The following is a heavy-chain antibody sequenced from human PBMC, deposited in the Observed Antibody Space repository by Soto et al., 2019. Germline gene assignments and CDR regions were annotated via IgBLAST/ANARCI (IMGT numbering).Heavy chain of an antibody. CDR2: ISYDGSKK. V-gene: IGHV3-30-3*01. J-gene: IGHJ4*02. D-gene: IGHD6-13*01. CDR1: GFTFSSYA. CDR3: ARDLASPPAATIQGDY. Sequence: QVQLVESGGGVVQPGRSLRLSCAASGFTFSSYAMHLVRQAPGKGLERVAVISYDGSKKYYADSVKGRFTISRDNSKHPLYLQMNSLRAEDTAVYYGARDLASPPAATIQGDYWGQGSLVTVSS.